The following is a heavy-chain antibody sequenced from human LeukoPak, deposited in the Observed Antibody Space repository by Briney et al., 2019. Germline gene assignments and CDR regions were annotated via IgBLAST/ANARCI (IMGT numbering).Heavy chain of an antibody. D-gene: IGHD3-16*01. Sequence: KPSETLSLTCTVSGGSISSYYCSWLRQPPGKGLEWIGYIYTSGSTNYNPSLKSRVTISVDTSKNQFSLKLSSGTAADTAVYYCARHGGNYYYYMDVWGKGTTVTVSS. CDR3: ARHGGNYYYYMDV. CDR1: GGSISSYY. CDR2: IYTSGST. V-gene: IGHV4-4*09. J-gene: IGHJ6*03.